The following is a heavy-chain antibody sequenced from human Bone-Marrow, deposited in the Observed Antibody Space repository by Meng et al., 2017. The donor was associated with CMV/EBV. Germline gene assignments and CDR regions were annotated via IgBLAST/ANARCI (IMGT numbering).Heavy chain of an antibody. CDR3: PKDRGKEDGMDV. V-gene: IGHV3-9*01. D-gene: IGHD4-23*01. CDR2: ISWYSGSI. CDR1: GFTVDDYA. Sequence: SLKIYCPASGFTVDDYAMHRVRQAPGKGVEWVSGISWYSGSIGYADSVKGRFTISRDNTKNSQYLQMNSLRAEDTALYYCPKDRGKEDGMDVWGQGTTVTVSS. J-gene: IGHJ6*02.